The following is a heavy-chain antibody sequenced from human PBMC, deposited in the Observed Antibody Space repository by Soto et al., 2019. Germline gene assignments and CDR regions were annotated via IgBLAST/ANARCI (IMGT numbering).Heavy chain of an antibody. D-gene: IGHD2-2*01. CDR3: ARASYCSSTSCYAVGYYYYYMDV. Sequence: SETLSLTCTVSGGSISSGGYYWSWIRQHPGKGLEWIGYIYYSGSTYYNPSLKSRVTISVDTSKNQFSLKLSSVTAADTAVYYCARASYCSSTSCYAVGYYYYYMDVWGKGTTVTVSS. J-gene: IGHJ6*03. V-gene: IGHV4-31*03. CDR2: IYYSGST. CDR1: GGSISSGGYY.